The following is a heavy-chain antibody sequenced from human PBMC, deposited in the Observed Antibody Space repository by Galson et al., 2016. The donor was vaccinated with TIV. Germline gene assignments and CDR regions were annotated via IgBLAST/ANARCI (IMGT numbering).Heavy chain of an antibody. Sequence: SVKVSCKASGYTFSDYYMHWVRQAPGQGLEWMGWINPNTGGTNYAQKFQGWVSMTRDTSINTAYMELSRHKSDDTAVYYCARDDGYTSGSDYWGQGTQVTVSS. CDR3: ARDDGYTSGSDY. V-gene: IGHV1-2*04. CDR1: GYTFSDYY. J-gene: IGHJ4*02. D-gene: IGHD6-19*01. CDR2: INPNTGGT.